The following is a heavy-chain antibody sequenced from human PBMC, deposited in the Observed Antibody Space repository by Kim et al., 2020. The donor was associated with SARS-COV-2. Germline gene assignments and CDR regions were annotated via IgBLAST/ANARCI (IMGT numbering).Heavy chain of an antibody. D-gene: IGHD4-4*01. CDR1: GFTFSSYH. Sequence: GGSLRLSCVASGFTFSSYHMNWVRQAPGKGLEWLSYITTSSSPTYYADSVGGRFTISRDNAKNSLYLQMNSLRAEDTAVYFCTREDYRAMDVWGQGTTVTVSS. V-gene: IGHV3-48*04. CDR3: TREDYRAMDV. CDR2: ITTSSSPT. J-gene: IGHJ6*02.